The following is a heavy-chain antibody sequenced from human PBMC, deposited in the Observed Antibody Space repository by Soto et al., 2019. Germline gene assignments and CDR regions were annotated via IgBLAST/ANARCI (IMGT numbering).Heavy chain of an antibody. J-gene: IGHJ4*02. CDR1: GFTFSSYE. V-gene: IGHV3-48*03. D-gene: IGHD6-19*01. CDR3: ARPFFGQWLDY. CDR2: ISSSGSTI. Sequence: PGGSLRLSCAASGFTFSSYEMNWVRQAPGKGLEWVSYISSSGSTIYYADSVKGRFTISRDNAKNSLYLQMNSLRAEDTAVYYCARPFFGQWLDYSGQRTLVTVSS.